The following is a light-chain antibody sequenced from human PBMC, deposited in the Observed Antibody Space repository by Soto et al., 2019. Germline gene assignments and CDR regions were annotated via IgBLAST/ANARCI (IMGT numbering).Light chain of an antibody. Sequence: EIVLTQSPSTLSLSPGERATLSCRASQSVSSSYLAWYQQKPGQAPRLLIYDASSRATGIPDRFSGSGSGTAFTLTISRLEPEDFAVYYCQQYGSSSTFGQGTKVEIK. CDR3: QQYGSSST. CDR2: DAS. CDR1: QSVSSSY. J-gene: IGKJ1*01. V-gene: IGKV3-20*01.